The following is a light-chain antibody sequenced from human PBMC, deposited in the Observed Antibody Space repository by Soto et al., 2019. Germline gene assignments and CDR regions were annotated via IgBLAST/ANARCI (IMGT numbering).Light chain of an antibody. CDR3: TSYTSSTHFYV. J-gene: IGLJ1*01. V-gene: IGLV2-14*03. Sequence: QSVLSQPASVSGSPGQSIAISCTGVRTDVDGYDYVSWYQQHPGQAPQLMIYDVSNRPSGVSDRFSGSKSGNTASLTISGLQAEDEADYYCTSYTSSTHFYVFGNGTKVTVL. CDR2: DVS. CDR1: RTDVDGYDY.